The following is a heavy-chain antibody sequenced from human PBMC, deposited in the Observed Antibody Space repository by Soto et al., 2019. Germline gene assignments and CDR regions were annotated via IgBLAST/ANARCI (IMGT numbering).Heavy chain of an antibody. V-gene: IGHV4-31*03. CDR2: IYYSGST. Sequence: SETLSLTCTVSGGSISSGGYYWSWIRQHPGKGLEWIGYIYYSGSTYYNPSLKSRVTISVDTSKNQFSLKLSSVTAADTAVYYCASSRYDSSGYYYGDFDYWRQRTLVTVSS. CDR3: ASSRYDSSGYYYGDFDY. CDR1: GGSISSGGYY. J-gene: IGHJ4*02. D-gene: IGHD3-22*01.